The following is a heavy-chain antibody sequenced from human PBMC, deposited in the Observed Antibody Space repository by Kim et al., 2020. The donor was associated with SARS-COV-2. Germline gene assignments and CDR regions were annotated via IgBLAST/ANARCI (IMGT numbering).Heavy chain of an antibody. CDR2: IYYSGST. CDR1: GGSISSYY. D-gene: IGHD3-10*01. J-gene: IGHJ3*02. Sequence: SETLSLTCTVSGGSISSYYWSWIRQPPGKGLEWIGYIYYSGSTNYNPSLKSRVTISVDTSKNQFSLKLSSVTAADTAVYYCARRGYYGSGSLDAFDIWGQGTMVTVSS. V-gene: IGHV4-59*08. CDR3: ARRGYYGSGSLDAFDI.